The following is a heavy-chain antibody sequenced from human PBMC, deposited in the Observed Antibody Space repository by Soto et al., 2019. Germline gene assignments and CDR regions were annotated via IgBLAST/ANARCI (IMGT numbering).Heavy chain of an antibody. V-gene: IGHV3-21*01. J-gene: IGHJ6*03. CDR1: GFTFSSYS. CDR2: ISSSSSYI. D-gene: IGHD6-19*01. Sequence: EVQLVESGGGLVKPGGSLRLSCAASGFTFSSYSMNWVRQAPGKGLEWVSSISSSSSYIYYADSVKGRFTISRDNAKNSLYLQMNSLRAEDTAVYYCARDGCEGVAEAGTYYYYYMDVWGKGTTVTVSS. CDR3: ARDGCEGVAEAGTYYYYYMDV.